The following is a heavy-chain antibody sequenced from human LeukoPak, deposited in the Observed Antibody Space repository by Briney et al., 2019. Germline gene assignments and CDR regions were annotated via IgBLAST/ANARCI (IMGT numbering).Heavy chain of an antibody. CDR2: IKQDGSEK. D-gene: IGHD3-3*01. V-gene: IGHV3-7*01. J-gene: IGHJ4*02. CDR1: GFTFSSYW. Sequence: GGSLRLSCAASGFTFSSYWMSWVRQAPGKGLEWVANIKQDGSEKYYVDSVKGRFTISRDNAKNSLYLQMNSLRAEDTAVYYCARDANTVLRFLEWPNFDYWGQGTLATVSS. CDR3: ARDANTVLRFLEWPNFDY.